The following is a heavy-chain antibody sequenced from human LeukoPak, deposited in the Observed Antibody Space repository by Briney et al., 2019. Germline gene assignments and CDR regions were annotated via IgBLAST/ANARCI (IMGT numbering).Heavy chain of an antibody. J-gene: IGHJ6*02. CDR3: ARDSDFDSSGYYPYYYYYYNMDV. CDR2: TSSSSSYI. V-gene: IGHV3-11*06. Sequence: GGSLRLSGAASGFMFSDYFMSWVRQAPGKGLEWVSSTSSSSSYIYYADSLKGRFTISRDNAKNSLFLQMNSLRAEDTAVYYCARDSDFDSSGYYPYYYYYYNMDVWGQGTTVTVSS. CDR1: GFMFSDYF. D-gene: IGHD3-22*01.